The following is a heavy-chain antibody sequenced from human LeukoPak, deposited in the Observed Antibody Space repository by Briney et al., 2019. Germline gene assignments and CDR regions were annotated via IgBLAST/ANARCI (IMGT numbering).Heavy chain of an antibody. CDR2: ISSNGGST. D-gene: IGHD3-10*01. CDR3: VKDSAMVRGVIIPYYFDY. CDR1: GFTFSSYA. V-gene: IGHV3-64D*06. Sequence: GGSLRLSCSASGFTFSSYAMHWVRQAPGKGPEYVSAISSNGGSTYYADSVKGRFTISRDNSKNTLYLQMSSLRAEDTAVYYCVKDSAMVRGVIIPYYFDYWGQGTLVTVSS. J-gene: IGHJ4*02.